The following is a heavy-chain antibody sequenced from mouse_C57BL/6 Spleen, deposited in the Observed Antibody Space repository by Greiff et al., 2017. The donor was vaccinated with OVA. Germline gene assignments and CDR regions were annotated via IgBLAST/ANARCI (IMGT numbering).Heavy chain of an antibody. V-gene: IGHV1-81*01. J-gene: IGHJ2*01. D-gene: IGHD2-4*01. CDR3: ARSSPSDFDEGGFGY. Sequence: QVQLQQSGAELARPGASVKLSCKASGYTFTSYGISWVKQRTGQGLEWIGEIYPRSGNTYYNEKFKGKATLTADKSSSTAYMELRSLTSEDSAVYFCARSSPSDFDEGGFGYWGQGTTLTVSS. CDR2: IYPRSGNT. CDR1: GYTFTSYG.